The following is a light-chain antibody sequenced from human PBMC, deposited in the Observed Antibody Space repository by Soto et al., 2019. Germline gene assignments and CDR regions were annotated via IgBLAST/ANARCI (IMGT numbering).Light chain of an antibody. Sequence: ELVLTQSPGTLSLSPGERATLSCRASQSGSDSYLAWYQQKPGQPPRLLIYGVSSRGYGIPDRFSASGSGTDLTLTISRLEPEDGAVYYGQHYGYPQWTFGQGTKVDIK. J-gene: IGKJ1*01. CDR1: QSGSDSY. V-gene: IGKV3-20*01. CDR2: GVS. CDR3: QHYGYPQWT.